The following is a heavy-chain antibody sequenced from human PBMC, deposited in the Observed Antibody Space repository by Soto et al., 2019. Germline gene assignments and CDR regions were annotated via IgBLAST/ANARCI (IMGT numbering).Heavy chain of an antibody. CDR2: IFPGDSDT. CDR3: GSLPVGAYFEYFQH. D-gene: IGHD1-26*01. J-gene: IGHJ1*01. V-gene: IGHV5-51*01. Sequence: PGESLKISCKASGYTFTSQWIGWVRQMPGKGLGWVGIIFPGDSDTRISPSFQGQVTMSADKSISTAYLQWTSLKASDTAMYYCGSLPVGAYFEYFQHWGQGTVVTVSS. CDR1: GYTFTSQW.